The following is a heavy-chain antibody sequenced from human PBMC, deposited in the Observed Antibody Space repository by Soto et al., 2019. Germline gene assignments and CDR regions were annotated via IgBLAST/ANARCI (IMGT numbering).Heavy chain of an antibody. CDR1: GGSISSGGYY. J-gene: IGHJ6*02. CDR2: IYYSGST. Sequence: SETLSLTCTVSGGSISSGGYYWSWIRQHPGKGLEWIGYIYYSGSTYYNPSLKSRVTISVDTSKNQFSLKLSSVTAADTAVYYCARGVSGYDFGYGMDVWGQGTTVTVSS. CDR3: ARGVSGYDFGYGMDV. V-gene: IGHV4-31*03. D-gene: IGHD5-12*01.